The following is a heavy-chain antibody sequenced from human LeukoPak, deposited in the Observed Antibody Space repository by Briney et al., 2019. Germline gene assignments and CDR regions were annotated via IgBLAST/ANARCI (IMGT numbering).Heavy chain of an antibody. CDR3: ASSWWGLRSDY. V-gene: IGHV3-53*01. J-gene: IGHJ4*02. CDR2: IYSGGST. CDR1: GFTVSSNY. Sequence: GGSLRLSCAASGFTVSSNYMSWVRQAPGKGLEWVSVIYSGGSTYYADSVKGRFTISRDNSKNTLYPQMNSLRAEDTAVYYCASSWWGLRSDYWGQGTLVTVSS. D-gene: IGHD1-26*01.